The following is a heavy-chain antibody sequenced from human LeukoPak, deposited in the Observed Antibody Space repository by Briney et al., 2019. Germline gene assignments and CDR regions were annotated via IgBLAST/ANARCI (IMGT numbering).Heavy chain of an antibody. V-gene: IGHV3-23*01. CDR2: ISGSGGST. J-gene: IGHJ4*02. D-gene: IGHD3-10*01. CDR1: GFTFGNYA. CDR3: ARDGETDYYGSGSYPDY. Sequence: PGGSLRLSCAASGFTFGNYAMSWVRLAPGKGLEWVSTISGSGGSTYNADSVKGRFTISRDNSKNTLYLQMNSLRVEDTAVYYCARDGETDYYGSGSYPDYWGQGTLVTVSS.